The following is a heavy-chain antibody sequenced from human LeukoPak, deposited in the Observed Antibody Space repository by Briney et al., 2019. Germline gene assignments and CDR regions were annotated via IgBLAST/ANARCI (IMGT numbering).Heavy chain of an antibody. CDR3: ARGASGSYFKIGYFDY. V-gene: IGHV4-34*01. CDR2: INHSGST. Sequence: PSETLSLTCAVYGGSFSGYYWSWIRQPPGKGLEWIGEINHSGSTNYNPSLKSRVTISVDTSKNQFSLKLSSVTAADTAAYYCARGASGSYFKIGYFDYWGQGTLVTVSS. D-gene: IGHD1-26*01. J-gene: IGHJ4*02. CDR1: GGSFSGYY.